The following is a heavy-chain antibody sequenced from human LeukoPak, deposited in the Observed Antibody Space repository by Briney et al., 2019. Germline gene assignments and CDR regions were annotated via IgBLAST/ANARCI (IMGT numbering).Heavy chain of an antibody. CDR2: IYYSGST. CDR3: ARDIPPNCTNGVCYTSRWFDP. CDR1: GGSISSSSYY. Sequence: SETLSLTCTASGGSISSSSYYWGWLRQPPGKGLEWIGSIYYSGSTYYNPSLKSRVTISVDTSKNQFSLKLSSVTAADTAVYYCARDIPPNCTNGVCYTSRWFDPWGQGTLVTVSS. J-gene: IGHJ5*02. D-gene: IGHD2-8*01. V-gene: IGHV4-39*07.